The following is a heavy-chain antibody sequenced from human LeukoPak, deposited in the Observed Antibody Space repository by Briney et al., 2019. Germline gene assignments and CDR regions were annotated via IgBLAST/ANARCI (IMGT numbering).Heavy chain of an antibody. J-gene: IGHJ4*02. Sequence: SQTLSLTCAISGDSVSSNSAAWSWISQSPSRGLEWLGRTYYRSKWYSDFAVAVKSRITISPDTSKNQFSLHLNSVTTEDTAMYYCARDQGRPPVAGFDYWGQGTVVTVSS. CDR3: ARDQGRPPVAGFDY. V-gene: IGHV6-1*01. CDR1: GDSVSSNSAA. D-gene: IGHD6-19*01. CDR2: TYYRSKWYS.